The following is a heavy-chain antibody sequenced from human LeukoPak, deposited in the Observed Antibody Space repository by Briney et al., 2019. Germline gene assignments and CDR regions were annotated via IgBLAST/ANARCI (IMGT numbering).Heavy chain of an antibody. V-gene: IGHV1-69*04. D-gene: IGHD6-6*01. Sequence: SVKVPCKASGGTFSSYAISWVRQAPGQGLEWMGRIIPILGIANYAQKFQGRVTITADKSTSTAYMELSSLRSEDTAVYYCARGPTSSTFDYWGQGTLVTVSS. J-gene: IGHJ4*02. CDR3: ARGPTSSTFDY. CDR2: IIPILGIA. CDR1: GGTFSSYA.